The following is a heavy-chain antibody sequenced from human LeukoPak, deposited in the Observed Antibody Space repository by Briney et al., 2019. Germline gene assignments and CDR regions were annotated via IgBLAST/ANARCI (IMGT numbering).Heavy chain of an antibody. J-gene: IGHJ3*02. CDR1: GISITSSAYY. CDR3: ARGNNYYDSSGLPVDI. D-gene: IGHD3-22*01. V-gene: IGHV4-61*02. Sequence: SETLSLTCTVSGISITSSAYYWSWIRQPAGKGLEWIGRVYTIDDANYSPSLKSRVTISVDTSKNQFSLKLSSVTAADTAVYYCARGNNYYDSSGLPVDIWGQGTMVTVSS. CDR2: VYTIDDA.